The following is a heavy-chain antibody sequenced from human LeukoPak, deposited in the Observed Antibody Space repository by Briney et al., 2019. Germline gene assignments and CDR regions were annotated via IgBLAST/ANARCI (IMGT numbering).Heavy chain of an antibody. Sequence: QAGGSLRLSCAASGFTFSTYWMSWVRQAPGKGLQWVANTNQDGNEIYYVDSVKDRFTISRDNTKNLLYLQMNGLRADDTAVFYCARAGGVGTVDYWGQGTLVTVSS. CDR3: ARAGGVGTVDY. V-gene: IGHV3-7*01. CDR2: TNQDGNEI. CDR1: GFTFSTYW. D-gene: IGHD4-23*01. J-gene: IGHJ4*02.